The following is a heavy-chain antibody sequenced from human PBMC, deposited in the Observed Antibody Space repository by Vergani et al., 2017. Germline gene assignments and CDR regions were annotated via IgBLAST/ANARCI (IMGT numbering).Heavy chain of an antibody. V-gene: IGHV4-31*03. CDR3: ARVGSPSGGVIVYFDY. CDR2: IYYSGST. CDR1: GGSISSGGYY. D-gene: IGHD3-16*02. J-gene: IGHJ4*02. Sequence: QVQLQESGPGLVKPSQTLSLTCTVSGGSISSGGYYWSWIRQHPGKGLEWIGYIYYSGSTYYNPSLKSRVTISVDTSKNQFSLKLSSVTAADTAVYYCARVGSPSGGVIVYFDYWGQGTLVTVSS.